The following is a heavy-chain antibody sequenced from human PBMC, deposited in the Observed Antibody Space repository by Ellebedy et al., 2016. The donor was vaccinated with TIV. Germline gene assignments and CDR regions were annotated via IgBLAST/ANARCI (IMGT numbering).Heavy chain of an antibody. CDR2: IRGSGGST. CDR3: AKAGWYDYYFDN. D-gene: IGHD6-19*01. CDR1: GFTFSSYA. V-gene: IGHV3-23*01. J-gene: IGHJ4*02. Sequence: GGSLRLSXAASGFTFSSYAMGWVRQAPGKGLEWVSTIRGSGGSTFYADSVKGRFTISRDNSKNTLYLQMNSLRAEDTAVYYCAKAGWYDYYFDNWGQGTLVTVSS.